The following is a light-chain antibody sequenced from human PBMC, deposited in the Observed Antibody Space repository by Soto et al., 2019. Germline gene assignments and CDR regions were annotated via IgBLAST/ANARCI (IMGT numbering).Light chain of an antibody. V-gene: IGKV3-11*01. CDR2: DAS. Sequence: IVLTQSPGALSLPPGERATLSCRASQSVSSYLAWYQQKPGQTPRLLIYDASNRATGIPARFSGRGSGTDFTLTSSSIEPEDFAVYYCQQRTNGLTFGGGTKVDIK. J-gene: IGKJ4*01. CDR1: QSVSSY. CDR3: QQRTNGLT.